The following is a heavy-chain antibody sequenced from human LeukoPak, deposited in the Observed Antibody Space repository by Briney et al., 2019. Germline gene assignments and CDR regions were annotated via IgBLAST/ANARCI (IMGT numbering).Heavy chain of an antibody. CDR3: ARDWGIAAALFWFDP. CDR2: INSGGSST. J-gene: IGHJ5*02. Sequence: PGGYLRLSCAASGFTFSSYWMHWVRQAQGKGLVWVSLINSGGSSTSYAYSVKGRFTISRDNAKNTLYLQMNSLRAEDTGVYYCARDWGIAAALFWFDPWGQGTLVSVSS. CDR1: GFTFSSYW. V-gene: IGHV3-74*01. D-gene: IGHD6-13*01.